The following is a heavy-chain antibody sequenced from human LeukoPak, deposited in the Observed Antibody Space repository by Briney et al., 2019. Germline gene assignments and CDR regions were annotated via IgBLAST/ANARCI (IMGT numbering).Heavy chain of an antibody. D-gene: IGHD3-10*01. CDR1: GYSISSGYY. J-gene: IGHJ5*02. CDR3: ARDLLYGSGFDP. CDR2: IYHSGST. V-gene: IGHV4-38-2*02. Sequence: SETLSLTCTVSGYSISSGYYWGWTRQPPGKGLEWIGSIYHSGSTYYNPSLKSRVTISVDTSKNQFSLKLSSVTAADTAVYYCARDLLYGSGFDPWGQGTLVTVSS.